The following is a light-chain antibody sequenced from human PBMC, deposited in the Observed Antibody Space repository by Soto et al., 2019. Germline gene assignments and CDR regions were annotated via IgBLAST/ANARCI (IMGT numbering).Light chain of an antibody. CDR1: SSNVGSYNL. J-gene: IGLJ2*01. CDR2: EAS. CDR3: CSDAGGGV. Sequence: QSALTQPASVSGSPGQSITISCTGTSSNVGSYNLVSWYQQHPGKAPKLMIYEASKRPSGVSNRFSGSKSGNTASLTISGLQAEDEADYYCCSDAGGGVFGGGTKLTVL. V-gene: IGLV2-23*01.